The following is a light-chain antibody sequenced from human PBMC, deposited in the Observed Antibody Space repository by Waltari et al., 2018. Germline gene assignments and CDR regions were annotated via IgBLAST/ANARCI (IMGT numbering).Light chain of an antibody. J-gene: IGLJ3*02. CDR2: KGI. CDR1: SGSVSSTSY. Sequence: QTVVTQEPSLSVSPGGTVTLTCALSSGSVSSTSYPTWYQQTPGQPPRTLVYKGISRSSGVPDRFSVSIHGNTAALTITGAQADDESDYYCSMYMGSGVWVFGGGTKLTVL. V-gene: IGLV8-61*01. CDR3: SMYMGSGVWV.